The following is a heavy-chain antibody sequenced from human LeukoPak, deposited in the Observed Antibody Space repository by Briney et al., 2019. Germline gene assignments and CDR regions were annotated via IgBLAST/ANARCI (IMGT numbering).Heavy chain of an antibody. J-gene: IGHJ4*02. CDR1: GGSFSGYY. D-gene: IGHD1-26*01. Sequence: SETLSLTCAVYGGSFSGYYWSWIRQPPGKGLEWIGEINHSGSTNYNPSLKSRVTISVDTSKNQFSQKLSSVTAADTAVYYCAVLEWELLGWGQGTLVTVSS. V-gene: IGHV4-34*01. CDR2: INHSGST. CDR3: AVLEWELLG.